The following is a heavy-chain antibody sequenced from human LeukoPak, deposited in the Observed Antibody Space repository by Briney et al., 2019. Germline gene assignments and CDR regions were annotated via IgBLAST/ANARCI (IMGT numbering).Heavy chain of an antibody. Sequence: GGSLRLSCAASGFTVSSNSMSWVRQAPGKGLEWVSIIYTGGSTYYSDSVKGRFTISRDNSENTLYLQMNSLRVEDTAVYYCARDSTMVRGVIDYWGQGTLVTVSS. CDR2: IYTGGST. CDR3: ARDSTMVRGVIDY. CDR1: GFTVSSNS. D-gene: IGHD3-10*01. J-gene: IGHJ4*02. V-gene: IGHV3-53*01.